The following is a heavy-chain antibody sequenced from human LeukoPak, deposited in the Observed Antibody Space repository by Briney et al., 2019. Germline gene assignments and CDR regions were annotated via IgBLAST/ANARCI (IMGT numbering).Heavy chain of an antibody. Sequence: PGGSLRLSCAASGFTFSSYWMSWVRQAPGKGLEWVANIRQDGSDKYYVDSVKGRFTISRDNAKNSLYLQMNSLRAEDTAVYYCARDEPPPNGYDSYDFWGQGTLVTVST. CDR3: ARDEPPPNGYDSYDF. CDR2: IRQDGSDK. V-gene: IGHV3-7*01. J-gene: IGHJ4*02. D-gene: IGHD5-12*01. CDR1: GFTFSSYW.